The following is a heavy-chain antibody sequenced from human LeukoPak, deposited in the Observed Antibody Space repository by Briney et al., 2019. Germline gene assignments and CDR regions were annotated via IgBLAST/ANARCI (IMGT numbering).Heavy chain of an antibody. J-gene: IGHJ6*03. Sequence: SETLSLTCAVYGGSFSAYYWSWIRQPPGKGLEWIGEINHSGNSNYNPSLKSRVTISVDTSKNQFSLKLSSVTAADTAVYYCARELGRRDYGDYVDYYYMDVWGKGTTVTVSS. CDR1: GGSFSAYY. D-gene: IGHD4-17*01. CDR2: INHSGNS. CDR3: ARELGRRDYGDYVDYYYMDV. V-gene: IGHV4-34*01.